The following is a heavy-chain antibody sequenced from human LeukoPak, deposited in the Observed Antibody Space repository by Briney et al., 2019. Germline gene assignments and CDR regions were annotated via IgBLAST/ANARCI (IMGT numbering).Heavy chain of an antibody. D-gene: IGHD3-22*01. CDR1: GFTFSSYS. Sequence: GGSLRLSCAASGFTFSSYSMNWVRQAPGKGLEWVGRTRDKANSYTTEYAASVKGRFTISRDDSKNSLYLQMSSLKTEDTAVYYCARVVYYYDSSGYYEDYWGQGTLVTVSS. V-gene: IGHV3-72*01. CDR3: ARVVYYYDSSGYYEDY. J-gene: IGHJ4*02. CDR2: TRDKANSYTT.